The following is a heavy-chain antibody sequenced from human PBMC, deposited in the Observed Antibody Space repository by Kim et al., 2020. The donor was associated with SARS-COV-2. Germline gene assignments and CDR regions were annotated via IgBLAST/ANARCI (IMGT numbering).Heavy chain of an antibody. CDR3: ARDSGVVVAATGPYFYYPMDV. Sequence: SSVKVSCKASGGAFSRYAISWVRQAPGQGLEWMGGIIPLSANYAQKFQGRVTITADEPTSTVYMELRSLRFEDTAVYYCARDSGVVVAATGPYFYYPMDVWGQGTTVTVSS. J-gene: IGHJ6*02. CDR1: GGAFSRYA. V-gene: IGHV1-69*13. CDR2: IIPLSA. D-gene: IGHD2-15*01.